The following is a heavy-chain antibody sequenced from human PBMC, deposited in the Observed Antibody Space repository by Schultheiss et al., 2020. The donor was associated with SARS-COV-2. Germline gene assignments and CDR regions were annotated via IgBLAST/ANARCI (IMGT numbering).Heavy chain of an antibody. V-gene: IGHV3-21*01. CDR2: ISSSSYI. D-gene: IGHD1-7*01. CDR1: GFTFSSYW. J-gene: IGHJ6*03. Sequence: GGSLRLSCAASGFTFSSYWMSWVRQAPGKGLEWVSSISSSSYIYYADSAKGRFTISRDNSKNTLDLQMDSLRAEDTAVYYCARDRGWNYGYYYYYYMDVWGKGTTVTVSS. CDR3: ARDRGWNYGYYYYYYMDV.